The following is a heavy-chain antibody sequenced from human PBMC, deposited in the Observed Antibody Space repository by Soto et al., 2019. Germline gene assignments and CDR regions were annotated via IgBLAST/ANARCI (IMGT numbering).Heavy chain of an antibody. V-gene: IGHV1-69*13. Sequence: SVKVSCKASGGTFSSYAISWVRQAPGQGLEWMGGIIPIFGTANYAQKFQGRVTITADESTSTAYMELSSLRSEDTAVYYCARDGIAAAARPPHYYYGMDVWGQGXTVTVYS. CDR3: ARDGIAAAARPPHYYYGMDV. CDR1: GGTFSSYA. D-gene: IGHD6-13*01. J-gene: IGHJ6*02. CDR2: IIPIFGTA.